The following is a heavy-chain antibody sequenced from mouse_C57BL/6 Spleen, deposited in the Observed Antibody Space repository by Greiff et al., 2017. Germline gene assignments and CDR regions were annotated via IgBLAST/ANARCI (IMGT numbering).Heavy chain of an antibody. CDR2: IDPSDSYT. D-gene: IGHD1-1*01. V-gene: IGHV1-59*01. J-gene: IGHJ2*01. CDR3: ARGGLYAPDY. CDR1: GYTFISYW. Sequence: QVQLQQPGAELVRPGTSVKLSCKASGYTFISYWMHWVKQRPGQGLEWIGVIDPSDSYTNYNQKFKGKATLTVDTSSSTAYMQLSSLTSEDSAVYYCARGGLYAPDYWGQGTTLTVSS.